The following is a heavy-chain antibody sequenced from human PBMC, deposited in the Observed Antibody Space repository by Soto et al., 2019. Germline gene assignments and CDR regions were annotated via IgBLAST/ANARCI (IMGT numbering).Heavy chain of an antibody. J-gene: IGHJ6*02. CDR1: GFTFGDYW. D-gene: IGHD1-1*01. V-gene: IGHV3-7*05. CDR2: MNKDGSEK. CDR3: ASQRVSYAMDV. Sequence: EVQLVESGGGLVQPGVSLRLSCTVSGFTFGDYWMTWVRQAPGKGLEWVANMNKDGSEKYYVDSVQGRFAISRDNAKNSLYLQMHSLSAEDTAVYYCASQRVSYAMDVWGQGTTVTVSS.